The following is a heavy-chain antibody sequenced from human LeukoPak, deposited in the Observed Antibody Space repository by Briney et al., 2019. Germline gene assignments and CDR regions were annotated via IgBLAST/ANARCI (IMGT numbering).Heavy chain of an antibody. CDR3: ARERGGWYYDFWSGYPDAFDI. V-gene: IGHV1-18*04. J-gene: IGHJ3*02. D-gene: IGHD3-3*01. CDR1: GYTFTGYY. Sequence: ASVKVSCKASGYTFTGYYMHWVRQAPGQGLEWMGWIGAYNGNTNYAQKLQGRVTMTTDTSTSTAYMELRSLRSDDTAVYYCARERGGWYYDFWSGYPDAFDIWGQGTMVTVSS. CDR2: IGAYNGNT.